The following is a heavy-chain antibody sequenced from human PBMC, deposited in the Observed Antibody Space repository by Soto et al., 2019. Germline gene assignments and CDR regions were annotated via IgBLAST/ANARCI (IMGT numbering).Heavy chain of an antibody. Sequence: GGSLRLSCTASGFTFGDYAMSWFRQAPGKGLEWVGFIRSKAYGGTTEYAASVKGRFTISRDDSKSIAYLQMNSLKTEDTAVYYCTRDLTVAMAASLYYYYGMDVWGQGTTVTVSS. CDR1: GFTFGDYA. D-gene: IGHD5-12*01. CDR3: TRDLTVAMAASLYYYYGMDV. V-gene: IGHV3-49*03. CDR2: IRSKAYGGTT. J-gene: IGHJ6*02.